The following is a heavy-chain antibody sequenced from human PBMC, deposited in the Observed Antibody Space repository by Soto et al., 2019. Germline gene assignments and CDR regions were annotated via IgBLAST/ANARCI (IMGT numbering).Heavy chain of an antibody. CDR3: ARGSIAVAGRGALDI. D-gene: IGHD6-19*01. CDR1: GFTFDDYA. CDR2: ISWNSGSI. Sequence: EVQLVESGGGLVQTGRSLRLSCAASGFTFDDYAMHWVRQAPGKGLEWVSGISWNSGSIGYADSVKGRFTISRDNAKNSLYLQMNSLRAEDTDLYYCARGSIAVAGRGALDIWGQGPIVPVSS. V-gene: IGHV3-9*01. J-gene: IGHJ3*02.